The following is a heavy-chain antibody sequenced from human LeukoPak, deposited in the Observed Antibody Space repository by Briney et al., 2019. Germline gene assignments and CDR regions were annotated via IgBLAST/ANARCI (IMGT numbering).Heavy chain of an antibody. CDR1: GYTFTSYG. J-gene: IGHJ6*02. V-gene: IGHV1-18*01. CDR2: ISAYNGNT. CDR3: ARGIDRYCSGGSCYSTDYYYGMDV. Sequence: ASVTVSCTASGYTFTSYGISWVRQAPGQGLEWMGWISAYNGNTNYAQKLQGRVTMTTDTSTSTAYMELRSLRSDDTAVYYCARGIDRYCSGGSCYSTDYYYGMDVWGQGTTVTVSS. D-gene: IGHD2-15*01.